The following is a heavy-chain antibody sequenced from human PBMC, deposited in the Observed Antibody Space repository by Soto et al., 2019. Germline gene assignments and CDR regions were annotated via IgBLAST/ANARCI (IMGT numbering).Heavy chain of an antibody. Sequence: GGSLRLSCAASGFIFTDYYMAWIRQAPGEGLEWLSYISSSSTYTNYADSVKGRMIISRDNAKKSLYLHISSLRPEDTAVYYCARVGGGYHGGPTYSNWFDPWGQGTVVTAPQ. D-gene: IGHD3-16*02. J-gene: IGHJ5*02. V-gene: IGHV3-11*03. CDR2: ISSSSTYT. CDR1: GFIFTDYY. CDR3: ARVGGGYHGGPTYSNWFDP.